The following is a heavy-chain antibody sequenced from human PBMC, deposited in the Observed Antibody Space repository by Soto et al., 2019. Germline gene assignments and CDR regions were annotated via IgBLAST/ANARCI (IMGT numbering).Heavy chain of an antibody. V-gene: IGHV3-66*01. D-gene: IGHD4-4*01. Sequence: EVQLVESGGGLVQPGGSLRLSCAASGFTVSNNYMTWVRQSPGKGLEWVSVIYSGGSTSYADSVKGRFPISRDNSKNTLYLQMNSLRAEDTAVYYCARDRDYSNWFDPWGQGTLVTVSS. CDR2: IYSGGST. CDR1: GFTVSNNY. CDR3: ARDRDYSNWFDP. J-gene: IGHJ5*02.